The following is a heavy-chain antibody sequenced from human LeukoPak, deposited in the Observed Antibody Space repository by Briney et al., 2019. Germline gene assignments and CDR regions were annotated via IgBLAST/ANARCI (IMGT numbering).Heavy chain of an antibody. D-gene: IGHD3-10*01. CDR1: GFIFSNHG. J-gene: IGHJ6*03. CDR3: ARYGSGRRYYYYYMDV. Sequence: GGSLRLSCAASGFIFSNHGMNWVRQAPGKGLEWVAFIRYDGSNKYYADSVKGRFTISRDNSKNTLYLQMNSLRAEDTAVYYCARYGSGRRYYYYYMDVWGKGTTVTISS. CDR2: IRYDGSNK. V-gene: IGHV3-30*02.